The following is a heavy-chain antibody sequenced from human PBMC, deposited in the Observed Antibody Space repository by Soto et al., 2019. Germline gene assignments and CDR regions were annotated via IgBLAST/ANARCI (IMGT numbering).Heavy chain of an antibody. CDR2: ISAYDGNT. D-gene: IGHD6-13*01. Sequence: GASVKVSCKAFGYTFTHYGISWVRQAPGQGLEWMGWISAYDGNTNYAQKLQGRVTMTTDKFTDTAYMELRSLRSDDTAVYYCARRGYSSSWYYYYYYGMDVWGQGTLVTVSS. CDR3: ARRGYSSSWYYYYYYGMDV. J-gene: IGHJ6*02. CDR1: GYTFTHYG. V-gene: IGHV1-18*01.